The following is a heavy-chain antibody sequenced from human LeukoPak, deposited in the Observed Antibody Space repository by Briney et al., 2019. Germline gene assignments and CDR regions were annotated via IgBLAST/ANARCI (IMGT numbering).Heavy chain of an antibody. Sequence: ASVKVSCKASGYTFTGYYMHWVRQAPGQGLGWMGWINPNSGGTTYAQKFQGRVTMTRDTSISTAYMELRRLRSDDTAVYYCARDGRAARLGGYWGQRTLVTVSS. CDR2: INPNSGGT. J-gene: IGHJ4*02. CDR1: GYTFTGYY. D-gene: IGHD6-6*01. CDR3: ARDGRAARLGGY. V-gene: IGHV1-2*02.